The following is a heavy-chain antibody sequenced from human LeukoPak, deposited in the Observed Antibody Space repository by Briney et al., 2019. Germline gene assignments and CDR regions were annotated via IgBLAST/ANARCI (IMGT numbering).Heavy chain of an antibody. D-gene: IGHD6-13*01. V-gene: IGHV3-48*03. J-gene: IGHJ5*02. CDR2: ISSSGSPI. CDR3: ARGVAAAGTHLGPWFDP. Sequence: PGGSLRLSCAASGFTFSSYEMNWVRQAPGKGLEWVSYISSSGSPIYYADSVKGRFTISRDNAKNSLYLQMNSLRAEDTAVYYCARGVAAAGTHLGPWFDPWGQGTLVTVSS. CDR1: GFTFSSYE.